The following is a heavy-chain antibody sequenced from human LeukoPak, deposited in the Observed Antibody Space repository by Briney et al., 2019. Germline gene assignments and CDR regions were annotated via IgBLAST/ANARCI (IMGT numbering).Heavy chain of an antibody. V-gene: IGHV1-2*02. CDR3: TRVWTYSYGLGAFDY. CDR1: GYTFTGYY. D-gene: IGHD5-18*01. Sequence: ASVKVSCKASGYTFTGYYMHWVRQAPGQGLEWMGWINPNSGGTNYAQKFQGRVTMTRDTSISTAYMELSRLRSDDTAVYYCTRVWTYSYGLGAFDYWGQGTLVTVSS. J-gene: IGHJ4*02. CDR2: INPNSGGT.